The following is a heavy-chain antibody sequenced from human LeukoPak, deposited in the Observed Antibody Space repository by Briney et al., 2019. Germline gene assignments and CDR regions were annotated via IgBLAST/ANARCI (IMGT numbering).Heavy chain of an antibody. D-gene: IGHD1-26*01. CDR2: INHSGST. CDR3: ASLYSGSYFGNWDY. Sequence: PSETLSLTCAVCGGSFSGYYWSWIRQPPGKGLEWIGEINHSGSTNYNPSLKSRVTISVDTSKNQFSLKLSSVTAADTAVYYCASLYSGSYFGNWDYWGQGTMVTVSS. CDR1: GGSFSGYY. J-gene: IGHJ4*02. V-gene: IGHV4-34*01.